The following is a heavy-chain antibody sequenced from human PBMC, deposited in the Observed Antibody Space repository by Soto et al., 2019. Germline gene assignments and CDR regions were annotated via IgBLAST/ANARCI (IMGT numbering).Heavy chain of an antibody. Sequence: LXLTCTVSLGSITSSYWSWIRRPPGKGLEWIAYIYDTGISGYTPSTSYNPSLKSRATMSVDTSKSQFSLKLTSVTAADTAVYYCARGEDAFFYYGLDVWGQGITV. V-gene: IGHV4-59*01. CDR2: IYDTGISGYTPST. CDR3: ARGEDAFFYYGLDV. J-gene: IGHJ6*02. CDR1: LGSITSSY.